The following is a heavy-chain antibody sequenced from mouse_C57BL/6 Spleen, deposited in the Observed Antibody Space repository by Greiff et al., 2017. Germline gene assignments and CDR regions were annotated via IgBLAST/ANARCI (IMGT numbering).Heavy chain of an antibody. Sequence: QVQLQQPGAELVKPGASVKLSCKASGYTFTSYWMHWVKQRPGQGLEWIGMIHPNSGSTNYNEKFKSKATLTVDKSSSTAYMQLSSLTSEDSAVYYWARPYYGSSYWYFDVWGTGTTVTVSS. CDR1: GYTFTSYW. CDR3: ARPYYGSSYWYFDV. V-gene: IGHV1-64*01. J-gene: IGHJ1*03. CDR2: IHPNSGST. D-gene: IGHD1-1*01.